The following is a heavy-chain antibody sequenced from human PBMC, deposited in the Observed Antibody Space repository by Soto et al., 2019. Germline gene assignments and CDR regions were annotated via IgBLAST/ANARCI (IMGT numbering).Heavy chain of an antibody. V-gene: IGHV1-69*06. CDR1: GGTFNSYG. D-gene: IGHD3-10*01. Sequence: QEHLAQSGAEVKRTGSSVTVSCKASGGTFNSYGISWVRQAPGQGLEWMGVIIPLYGTVNYAQKFQGRVSITADKSTSTAYMDLSSLRSDDTAVYYCARVRVIRGVIPSHFGLWGQGHLVPVSP. CDR3: ARVRVIRGVIPSHFGL. J-gene: IGHJ4*02. CDR2: IIPLYGTV.